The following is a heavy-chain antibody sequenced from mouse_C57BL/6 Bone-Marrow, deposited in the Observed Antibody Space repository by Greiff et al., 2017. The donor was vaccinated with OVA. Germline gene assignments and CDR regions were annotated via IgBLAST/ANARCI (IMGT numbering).Heavy chain of an antibody. CDR2: ISNGGGST. Sequence: EVQLVESGGGLVQPGGSLKLSCAASGFTFSDYYMYWVRQTPEKRLEWVAYISNGGGSTYYPDTVKGRFTISRDNAKNTLYLQMSRLKSEDTAMYYCARHEFYPFAYWGQGTLVTVSA. J-gene: IGHJ3*01. D-gene: IGHD2-1*01. V-gene: IGHV5-12*01. CDR3: ARHEFYPFAY. CDR1: GFTFSDYY.